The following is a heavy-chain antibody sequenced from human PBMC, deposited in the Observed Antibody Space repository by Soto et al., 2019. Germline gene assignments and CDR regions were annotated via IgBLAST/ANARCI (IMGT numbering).Heavy chain of an antibody. D-gene: IGHD3-3*01. CDR2: ISSSSSYI. Sequence: PGGSLRLSCAASGFTFSSYSMNWVRQAPGKGLEWVSSISSSSSYIYYADSVKGRFTISRDNAKNSLYLQMNSLRAEDTAVYYCARELTIFGQWGYYYGMDVWGQGTTVTVSS. J-gene: IGHJ6*02. CDR3: ARELTIFGQWGYYYGMDV. V-gene: IGHV3-21*01. CDR1: GFTFSSYS.